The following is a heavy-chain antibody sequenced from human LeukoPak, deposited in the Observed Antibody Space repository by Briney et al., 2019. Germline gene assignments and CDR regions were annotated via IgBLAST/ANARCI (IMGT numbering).Heavy chain of an antibody. CDR3: ARGAGPYSGYDPYYFDY. CDR1: GYTFTSYD. Sequence: GASVKVSCKASGYTFTSYDINWVRRATGQGLEWMGWMNPNSGNTGYAQKFQGRVTMTRNTSISTAYMELSSLRSEDTAVYYCARGAGPYSGYDPYYFDYWGQGTLVTVSS. D-gene: IGHD5-12*01. CDR2: MNPNSGNT. V-gene: IGHV1-8*01. J-gene: IGHJ4*02.